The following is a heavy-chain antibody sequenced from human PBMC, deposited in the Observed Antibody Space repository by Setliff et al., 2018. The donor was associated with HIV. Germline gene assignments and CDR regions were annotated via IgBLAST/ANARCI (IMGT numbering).Heavy chain of an antibody. J-gene: IGHJ3*02. D-gene: IGHD2-15*01. CDR1: GGSIRSH. V-gene: IGHV4-59*11. CDR3: ARVDRVESAFDI. Sequence: ETLSLTCSVSGGSIRSHWSWIRQPPGKGLEWVGYIHYSGSTKYNSSLKRRVTMSIDTSKNQFSLKLSSATAADTATYYCARVDRVESAFDIWGQGAMVTVSS. CDR2: IHYSGST.